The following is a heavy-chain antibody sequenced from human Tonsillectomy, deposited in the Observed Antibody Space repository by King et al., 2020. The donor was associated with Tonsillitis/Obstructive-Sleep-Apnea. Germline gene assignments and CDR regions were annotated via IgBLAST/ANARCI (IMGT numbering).Heavy chain of an antibody. Sequence: VQLVESGGGLVQPGGSLRLSCAASKFTFINYAMAWVRQAPGKGLDWVSGISGSGGSTYYADSVKGRFTISRDNSNDTLYLQMNSLTAEDTAVYYCAKGVDFWSGSYSYYYMDVWGEGTTVTVSS. CDR3: AKGVDFWSGSYSYYYMDV. CDR1: KFTFINYA. D-gene: IGHD3-3*01. CDR2: ISGSGGST. V-gene: IGHV3-23*04. J-gene: IGHJ6*03.